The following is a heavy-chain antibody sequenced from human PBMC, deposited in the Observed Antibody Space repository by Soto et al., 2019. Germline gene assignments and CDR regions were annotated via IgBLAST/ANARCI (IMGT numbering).Heavy chain of an antibody. D-gene: IGHD3-16*01. V-gene: IGHV1-69*02. CDR2: IIPILGIA. CDR3: ARVFGPGVFDY. Sequence: SVKVSCKASGGTFSSYTISWVRQAPGQGLEWMGRIIPILGIANYAQKFQGRVTITADKSTSTAYMELSSLRSEDTAVYYCARVFGPGVFDYWGQGTLVTVSS. CDR1: GGTFSSYT. J-gene: IGHJ4*02.